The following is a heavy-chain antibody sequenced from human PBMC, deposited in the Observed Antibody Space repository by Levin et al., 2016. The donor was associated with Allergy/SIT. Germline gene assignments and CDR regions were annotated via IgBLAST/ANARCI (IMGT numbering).Heavy chain of an antibody. CDR2: ISTSSSYT. V-gene: IGHV3-11*06. CDR1: GFTFSDYY. Sequence: GESLKISCAASGFTFSDYYMSWIRQAPGRGLELVSYISTSSSYTDYADSVKGRFTISRDNAKNSLYLQMNSLRDEDTAVYYCARAQRGYELRVLRSPLDYWGQGTLVSVSS. D-gene: IGHD5-12*01. CDR3: ARAQRGYELRVLRSPLDY. J-gene: IGHJ4*02.